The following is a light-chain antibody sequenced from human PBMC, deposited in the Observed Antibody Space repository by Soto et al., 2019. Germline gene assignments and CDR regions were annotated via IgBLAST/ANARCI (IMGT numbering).Light chain of an antibody. Sequence: DIELTQSPSSLSASVGDRVTITCRASQSISTYLNWYQQKGGKAPKLLIHGASSLQSGVPLRFSATGSGTDFSLTIMSLQPEDFVTYYCQQSYSTLLSFGGGTKVEI. CDR1: QSISTY. CDR2: GAS. CDR3: QQSYSTLLS. V-gene: IGKV1-39*01. J-gene: IGKJ4*01.